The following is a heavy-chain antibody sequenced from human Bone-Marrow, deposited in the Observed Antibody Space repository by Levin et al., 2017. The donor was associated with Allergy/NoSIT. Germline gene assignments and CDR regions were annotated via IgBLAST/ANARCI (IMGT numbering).Heavy chain of an antibody. D-gene: IGHD3-3*01. CDR3: TRGSGRFEY. Sequence: GESLKISCPASGFTFSDFAMTWVRQAPGEGLEWVGYIRSKNYGGTTEYTTSVKGRFTLSRDDSKSIAYLQMNTLKIEDTAVYYCTRGSGRFEYWGQGTLVTVSS. CDR2: IRSKNYGGTT. CDR1: GFTFSDFA. V-gene: IGHV3-49*04. J-gene: IGHJ4*02.